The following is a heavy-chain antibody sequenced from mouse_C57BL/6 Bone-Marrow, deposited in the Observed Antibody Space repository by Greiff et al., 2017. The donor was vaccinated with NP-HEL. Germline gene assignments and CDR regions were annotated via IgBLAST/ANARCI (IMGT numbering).Heavy chain of an antibody. Sequence: EVKVVESGGGLVQSGRSLRLSCATSGFTFSDFYMEWVRQAPGKGLEWIAASRNKANDYTTEYSASVKGRFIVSRDTSQSILYLQMNALRAEDTAIYYCARDAGYSNYGFAYWGQGTLVTVSA. V-gene: IGHV7-1*01. J-gene: IGHJ3*01. D-gene: IGHD2-5*01. CDR3: ARDAGYSNYGFAY. CDR2: SRNKANDYTT. CDR1: GFTFSDFY.